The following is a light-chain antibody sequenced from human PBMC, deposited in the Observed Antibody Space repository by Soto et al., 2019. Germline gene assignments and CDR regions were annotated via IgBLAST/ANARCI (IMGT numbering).Light chain of an antibody. CDR3: QQRHMLPIT. V-gene: IGKV3-11*01. CDR1: PSFRGL. CDR2: DAY. Sequence: EVVLTQSPVTLSLSPGERATLSCSASPSFRGLLAWYQQKPGQAPRLLIYDAYNRATGIPPRFSGSGSGTDFTLTISSLEPEDSAVYYCQQRHMLPITFGQGTRLEIK. J-gene: IGKJ5*01.